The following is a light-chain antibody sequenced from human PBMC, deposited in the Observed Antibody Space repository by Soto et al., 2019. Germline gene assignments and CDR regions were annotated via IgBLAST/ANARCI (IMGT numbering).Light chain of an antibody. CDR2: GNS. CDR3: QSYDSSLSGVV. CDR1: SSNIGAGYD. J-gene: IGLJ2*01. Sequence: QSVLTQPPSVSGAPGQRVTISCTGSSSNIGAGYDVHWYQQLPGTAPKLGIYGNSNRPSGVPDRFSGSKSGTSASLAITGLQAEDEADYYCQSYDSSLSGVVFGGGTKLTVL. V-gene: IGLV1-40*01.